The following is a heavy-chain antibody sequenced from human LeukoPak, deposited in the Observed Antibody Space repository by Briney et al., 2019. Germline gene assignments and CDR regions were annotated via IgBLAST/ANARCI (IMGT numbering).Heavy chain of an antibody. CDR2: ISYDGSNK. D-gene: IGHD3-9*01. CDR1: GFTFSSYG. J-gene: IGHJ4*02. V-gene: IGHV3-30*03. CDR3: ARDSSQRGILTGPDY. Sequence: SGGSLRLSCAASGFTFSSYGMHWVRQAPGKGLEWVAVISYDGSNKYYADSVKGRFTISRDNSKNTLYLQMNSLRAEDTAVYYCARDSSQRGILTGPDYWGQGTLVTVSS.